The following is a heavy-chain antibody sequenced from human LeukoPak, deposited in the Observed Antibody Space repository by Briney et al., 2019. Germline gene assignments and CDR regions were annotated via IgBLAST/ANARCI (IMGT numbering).Heavy chain of an antibody. V-gene: IGHV1-69*13. J-gene: IGHJ4*02. CDR1: GYTFTSYY. CDR3: ARHRSSSWYSPFDY. Sequence: SVKVSCKASGYTFTSYYMHWVRQAPGQGLEWMGGIIPIFGTANYAQKFQGRVTITADESTSTAYMELSSLRSEDTAVYYCARHRSSSWYSPFDYWGQGTLVTVSS. D-gene: IGHD6-13*01. CDR2: IIPIFGTA.